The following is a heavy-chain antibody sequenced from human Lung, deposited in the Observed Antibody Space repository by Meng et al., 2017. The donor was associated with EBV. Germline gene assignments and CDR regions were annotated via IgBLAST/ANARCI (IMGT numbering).Heavy chain of an antibody. J-gene: IGHJ4*02. V-gene: IGHV1-18*04. Sequence: QVQLVQSVAEGKKPGASVKVACKASGSALTSHHVNWVRLAPGKGLEWMGWISNYNDYPNYAHQFQGRLTLTANRFTKMAYMELTSLTSDDTAIHYCLIEKRSLTMTTYFFDHWGQGTLVTVSS. CDR1: GSALTSHH. CDR2: ISNYNDYP. CDR3: LIEKRSLTMTTYFFDH. D-gene: IGHD4/OR15-4a*01.